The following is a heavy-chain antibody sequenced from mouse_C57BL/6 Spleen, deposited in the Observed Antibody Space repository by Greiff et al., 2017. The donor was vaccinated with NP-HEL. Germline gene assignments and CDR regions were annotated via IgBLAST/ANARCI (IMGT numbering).Heavy chain of an antibody. V-gene: IGHV1-50*01. J-gene: IGHJ3*01. CDR1: GYTFTSYW. CDR3: GSYYDYAWFAY. CDR2: IDPSDSYT. Sequence: QVQLQQPGAELVKPGASVKLSCKASGYTFTSYWMQWVKQRPGQGLEWIGEIDPSDSYTNYNQKFKGKATLTVDTSSSTAYMQLSSLTSEDSAVYYCGSYYDYAWFAYWGQGTLVTVSA. D-gene: IGHD2-4*01.